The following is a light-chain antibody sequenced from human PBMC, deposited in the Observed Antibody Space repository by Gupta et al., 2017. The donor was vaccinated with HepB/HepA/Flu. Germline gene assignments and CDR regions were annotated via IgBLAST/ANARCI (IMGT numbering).Light chain of an antibody. J-gene: IGLJ2*01. CDR1: ISNIGSNY. CDR3: AAWDDSLSGKV. V-gene: IGLV1-47*01. Sequence: QSVLPQPPAASGTPGQRVTISFSGSISNIGSNYVYWYQQLPGTAPKLLIYRNNQRPSGVPDRFSGSKSGTSASLAISGLRSEDEADYYCAAWDDSLSGKVFGGGTKLTVL. CDR2: RNN.